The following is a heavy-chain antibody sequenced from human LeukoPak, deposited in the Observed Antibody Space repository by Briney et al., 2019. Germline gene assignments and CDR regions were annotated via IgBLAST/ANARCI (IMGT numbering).Heavy chain of an antibody. CDR3: AKGGYYYDRSSYGGHIDY. D-gene: IGHD3-22*01. CDR1: RFTFSDYY. CDR2: ISSSGCTI. V-gene: IGHV3-11*01. J-gene: IGHJ4*02. Sequence: PGGALRLSCAASRFTFSDYYMSWIRQAPGKGLEGVSYISSSGCTIYYADSVKGRFTLSRDNAKNSLYLQMNSLRAEDTALYYCAKGGYYYDRSSYGGHIDYWGQGTLVTVSS.